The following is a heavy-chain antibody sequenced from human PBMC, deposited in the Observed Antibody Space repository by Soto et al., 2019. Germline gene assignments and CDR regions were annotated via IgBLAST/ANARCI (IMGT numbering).Heavy chain of an antibody. J-gene: IGHJ6*02. CDR1: GGSISSSNW. CDR2: IFHNGNT. Sequence: QVQLQESGPGLVKPSGTLSLTCAVSGGSISSSNWWSWVRQPPGKGLEWIGEIFHNGNTYSNPSLTGRVTMSVDKSKNQFSLNLNSVTAADTAVYYCAIRTYAMDVWGQGTTVTVSS. CDR3: AIRTYAMDV. V-gene: IGHV4-4*02.